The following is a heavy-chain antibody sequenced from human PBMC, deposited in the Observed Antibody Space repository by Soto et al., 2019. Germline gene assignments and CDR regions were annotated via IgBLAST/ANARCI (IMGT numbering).Heavy chain of an antibody. Sequence: PVGSLRLSCAASGFTFTRYSMNWVRQAPGKGLEWVSSISSTTNYIYYGDSMKGRFTISRDNDKNSLYLEIHSLRAEDTAVYYCARESEDLTSNFDYWGQGTLVTVSS. V-gene: IGHV3-21*06. CDR3: ARESEDLTSNFDY. CDR2: ISSTTNYI. J-gene: IGHJ4*02. CDR1: GFTFTRYS.